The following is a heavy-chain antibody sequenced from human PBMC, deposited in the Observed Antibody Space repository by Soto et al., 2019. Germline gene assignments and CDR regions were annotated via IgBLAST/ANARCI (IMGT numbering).Heavy chain of an antibody. J-gene: IGHJ4*02. V-gene: IGHV1-8*01. CDR1: GYTFTSYD. CDR3: ARDPGIAAAGTPEYYFDY. D-gene: IGHD6-13*01. Sequence: ASVKVSCKASGYTFTSYDINWVRQATGQGLEWMGWMNPNSGNTGYAQKFQGRVTMTRNTSISTAYMELSRLRSDDTAVYYCARDPGIAAAGTPEYYFDYWGQGTLVTVSS. CDR2: MNPNSGNT.